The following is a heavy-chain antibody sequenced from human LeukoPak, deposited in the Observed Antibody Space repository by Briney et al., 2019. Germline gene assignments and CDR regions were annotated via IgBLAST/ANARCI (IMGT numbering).Heavy chain of an antibody. D-gene: IGHD6-13*01. J-gene: IGHJ4*02. CDR2: INPDGSAT. CDR3: GSGIAPEDSVAVDY. Sequence: GGSLRLSCAASGFTFSNYAMSWVRQAPGKGLVWVSRINPDGSATMYADSLKGRFTISRDNAKNTLYLQLNSLRAEDTSIYYCGSGIAPEDSVAVDYWGQGTLVTVSS. CDR1: GFTFSNYA. V-gene: IGHV3-74*03.